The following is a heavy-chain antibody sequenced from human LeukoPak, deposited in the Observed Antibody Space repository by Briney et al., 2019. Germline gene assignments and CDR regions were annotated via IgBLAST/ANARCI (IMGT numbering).Heavy chain of an antibody. D-gene: IGHD3-10*01. CDR1: RFTFSRYG. Sequence: PGGSLRLSCAASRFTFSRYGMHWVRQAPGKGLEWVAFIRYDGSDKYYADSVKGRFTISRDNTKNSLYLQMNSLRAEDTALYYCARRFGELEPAFDTWGQGTMVTVSS. CDR2: IRYDGSDK. V-gene: IGHV3-30*02. J-gene: IGHJ3*02. CDR3: ARRFGELEPAFDT.